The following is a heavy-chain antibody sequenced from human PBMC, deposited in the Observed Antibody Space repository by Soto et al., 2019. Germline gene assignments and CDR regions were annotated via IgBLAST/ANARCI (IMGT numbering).Heavy chain of an antibody. V-gene: IGHV1-18*04. CDR2: ISAYNGNT. Sequence: ASVKVSCKASGYTFTSYGISWVRQAPGQGLEWMGWISAYNGNTNYAQKLQGRVTMTTDTSASTAYMELRSLRSDDTAVYYCARDKAGYYYYGMDVWGQGTTVTVSS. CDR3: ARDKAGYYYYGMDV. J-gene: IGHJ6*02. CDR1: GYTFTSYG.